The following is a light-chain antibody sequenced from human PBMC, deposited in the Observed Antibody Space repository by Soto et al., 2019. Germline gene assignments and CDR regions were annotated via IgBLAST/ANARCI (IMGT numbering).Light chain of an antibody. Sequence: QSLLTQPRSVSGSPGQSLTISCNGTSSDVGYYNYVSWYQQYPGKAPKLMIYDVSGRPSGVPDRFSGSKSGNTASLTISGLQAEDEAYYYCCTYVGSVIFVFGTGTKVTVL. CDR1: SSDVGYYNY. CDR3: CTYVGSVIFV. J-gene: IGLJ1*01. V-gene: IGLV2-11*01. CDR2: DVS.